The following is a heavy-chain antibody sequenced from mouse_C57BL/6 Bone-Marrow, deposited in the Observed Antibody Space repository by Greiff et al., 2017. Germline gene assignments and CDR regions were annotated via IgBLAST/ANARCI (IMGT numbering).Heavy chain of an antibody. J-gene: IGHJ3*01. CDR1: GYTFTSYG. D-gene: IGHD2-2*01. Sequence: QVHVKQSGAELARPGASVKLSCKASGYTFTSYGISWVKQRTGQGLEWIGEIYPRSGNTYYNEKFKGKATLTADKSSSTAYMELRSLTSEDSAVYFCARSGYGYSWFAYWGQGTLVTVSA. CDR2: IYPRSGNT. CDR3: ARSGYGYSWFAY. V-gene: IGHV1-81*01.